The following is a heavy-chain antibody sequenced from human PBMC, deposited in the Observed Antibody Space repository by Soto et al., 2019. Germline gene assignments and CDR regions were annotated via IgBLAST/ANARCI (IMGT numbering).Heavy chain of an antibody. D-gene: IGHD5-18*01. CDR3: ARMWIQSRSRKLDY. J-gene: IGHJ4*02. CDR2: IIPIFGTA. Sequence: QVQLVQSGAEVKKPGSSVKVSCKASGGTFSSYAISWVRQAPGQGLEWMGGIIPIFGTANYAQKFQGRVTXXXXXXXXXXXXXXXXXXXXXXAVYYCARMWIQSRSRKLDYWGQGTLVTVSS. CDR1: GGTFSSYA. V-gene: IGHV1-69*01.